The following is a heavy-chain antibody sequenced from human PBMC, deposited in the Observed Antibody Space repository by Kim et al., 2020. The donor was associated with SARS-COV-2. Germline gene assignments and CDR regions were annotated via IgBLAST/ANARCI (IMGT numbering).Heavy chain of an antibody. D-gene: IGHD3-3*01. J-gene: IGHJ3*01. CDR1: GFTFSSFS. V-gene: IGHV3-21*01. Sequence: GGSLRLSCEASGFTFSSFSVNWVRQAPGTGLEWISSISSGSNSIKYADSVKGRFIVSRDNSKNSLFLEMNNLRAEDSAIYFCTRGTSAFGPNGAFDLWGQGTPVTVSS. CDR3: TRGTSAFGPNGAFDL. CDR2: ISSGSNSI.